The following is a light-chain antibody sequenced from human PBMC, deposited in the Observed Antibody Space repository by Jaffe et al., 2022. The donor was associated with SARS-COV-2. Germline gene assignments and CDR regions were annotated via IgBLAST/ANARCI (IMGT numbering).Light chain of an antibody. J-gene: IGKJ2*02. CDR2: AAS. CDR3: QQTYTTPGT. CDR1: QSVRSY. V-gene: IGKV1-39*01. Sequence: DIQMTQSPSSLSASVGDRVTVTCRASQSVRSYLNWYQQKPGKAPQLLISAASSLQSGVPSRFSGSGSGTDFTLTISSLQPEDFATYYCQQTYTTPGTFGQGTKLEIK.